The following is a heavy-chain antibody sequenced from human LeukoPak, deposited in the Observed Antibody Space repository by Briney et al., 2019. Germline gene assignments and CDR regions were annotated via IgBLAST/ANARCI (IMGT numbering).Heavy chain of an antibody. CDR2: ISYDGSNN. Sequence: GGSLRLSCAASRFTFSSNGMHWVRQAPGKGLEWVAVISYDGSNNYYADSVKGRFTISRDNSKNTLYLQMNSLRAEDTAVYYCAREFSGIWGYYYYMDVWGKGTTVTISS. J-gene: IGHJ6*03. CDR3: AREFSGIWGYYYYMDV. D-gene: IGHD3-10*01. CDR1: RFTFSSNG. V-gene: IGHV3-33*05.